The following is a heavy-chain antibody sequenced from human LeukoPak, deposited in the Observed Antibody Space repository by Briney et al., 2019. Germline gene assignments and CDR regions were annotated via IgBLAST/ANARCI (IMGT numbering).Heavy chain of an antibody. Sequence: GASVKVSCKASGYSFISQGMNWVRQAPGQGLEWMGWINTNTGNPTYAQGFTGRFVFSLDTSVSTAYLQISSLKAEDTAVYYCAREFGGSYPNGDYWGQGTLVTVSS. D-gene: IGHD1-26*01. CDR1: GYSFISQG. CDR3: AREFGGSYPNGDY. V-gene: IGHV7-4-1*02. J-gene: IGHJ4*02. CDR2: INTNTGNP.